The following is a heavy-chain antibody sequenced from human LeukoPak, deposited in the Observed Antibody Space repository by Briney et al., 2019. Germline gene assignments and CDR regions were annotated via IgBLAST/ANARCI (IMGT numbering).Heavy chain of an antibody. Sequence: KPSETLSLTCNVSGGSISRHYWSWIRQPPGKGLEWIGYIYDSGNTNYNPSLKSRITISVDMSKNQFSLKLSSVTAADTAVYYCARGWKYYYGSGSYRWFDPWGQGTLVTVSS. J-gene: IGHJ5*02. D-gene: IGHD3-10*01. CDR1: GGSISRHY. CDR3: ARGWKYYYGSGSYRWFDP. V-gene: IGHV4-59*11. CDR2: IYDSGNT.